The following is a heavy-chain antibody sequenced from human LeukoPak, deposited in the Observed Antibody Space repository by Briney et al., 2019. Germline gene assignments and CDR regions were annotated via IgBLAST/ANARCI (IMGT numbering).Heavy chain of an antibody. J-gene: IGHJ4*02. D-gene: IGHD2-8*01. V-gene: IGHV3-7*01. CDR2: IKQDGSEK. CDR3: ARDIVLMVYAMFDY. Sequence: TGGSLRLSCAASGFTFSSYWMSWVRQAPGKGLEWVANIKQDGSEKYYVDSVKGRFTISRDNAKNSLYLQMNSLRAEDTAVYYCARDIVLMVYAMFDYWGQGTLVTVSS. CDR1: GFTFSSYW.